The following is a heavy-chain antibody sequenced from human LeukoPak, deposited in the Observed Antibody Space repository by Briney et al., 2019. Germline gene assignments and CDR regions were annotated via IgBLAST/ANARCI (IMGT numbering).Heavy chain of an antibody. CDR3: ARSVEVLIPSSNHFFDY. CDR1: GFTLSDYY. CDR2: ISSSGSNI. Sequence: PGGSLRLSCAASGFTLSDYYMSWIRQAPGEGLEWVSYISSSGSNIYYADSVKGRFTISRDNAKNSLYLQMNSLRAEDTAVYYCARSVEVLIPSSNHFFDYWGQGTLVTVSS. D-gene: IGHD2-8*01. J-gene: IGHJ4*02. V-gene: IGHV3-11*01.